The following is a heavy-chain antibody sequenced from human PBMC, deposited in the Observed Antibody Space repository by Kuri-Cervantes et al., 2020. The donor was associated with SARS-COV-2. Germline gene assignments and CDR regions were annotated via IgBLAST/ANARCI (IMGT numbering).Heavy chain of an antibody. CDR3: AKGGSILATINRWASS. CDR1: GFTFSSYD. CDR2: ISGSGDDT. Sequence: GESLKISCAASGFTFSSYDMHWVRQAPGKGLEWVSSISGSGDDTHYADSVKGRFTISRDNSKNTLYLQMNSLRAEDTAVYYCAKGGSILATINRWASSWGQGTLVTVSS. D-gene: IGHD5-12*01. J-gene: IGHJ5*02. V-gene: IGHV3-23*01.